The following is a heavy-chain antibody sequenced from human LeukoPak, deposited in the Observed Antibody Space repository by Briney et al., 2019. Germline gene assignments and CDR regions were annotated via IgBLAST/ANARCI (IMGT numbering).Heavy chain of an antibody. CDR1: GYTFTGYD. CDR2: INPNSGGT. Sequence: ASVKVSCKASGYTFTGYDMHWVRQAPGQGLEWMGWINPNSGGTNYAQKVQGRVTMTRDTSISTAYMELSRLRSEDTAVYYCARDRIDMVRGVIILTDYGMDVWGQGTTVTVSS. V-gene: IGHV1-2*02. D-gene: IGHD3-10*01. J-gene: IGHJ6*02. CDR3: ARDRIDMVRGVIILTDYGMDV.